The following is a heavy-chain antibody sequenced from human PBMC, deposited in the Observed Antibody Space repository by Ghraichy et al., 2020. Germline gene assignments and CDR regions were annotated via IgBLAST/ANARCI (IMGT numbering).Heavy chain of an antibody. CDR1: GFTFSNYA. J-gene: IGHJ2*01. D-gene: IGHD3-22*01. CDR3: AKDNYFETTTLHPLWYFDL. V-gene: IGHV3-30*18. Sequence: GGSLRLSCAASGFTFSNYAIHWVRQAPGKGLEWVAFISYDGNNKYYGGSVKGRFTVSRDNSKNTLYLQMTSLRADDTAVYYCAKDNYFETTTLHPLWYFDLWGPGTLVTVSS. CDR2: ISYDGNNK.